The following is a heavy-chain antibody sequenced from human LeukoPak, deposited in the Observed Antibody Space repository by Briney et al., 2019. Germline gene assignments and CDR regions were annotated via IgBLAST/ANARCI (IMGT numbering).Heavy chain of an antibody. CDR1: GGTFSSYA. V-gene: IGHV1-69*13. Sequence: ASVKVSCKASGGTFSSYAISWVRQAPVQGLEWMGGIIPIFGTANYAQKFQGRVTITADESTSAAYMELSSLRSEDTAVYYCARENRRTTITSFLGGGIGDAFDIWGQGTMVTVSS. CDR2: IIPIFGTA. CDR3: ARENRRTTITSFLGGGIGDAFDI. D-gene: IGHD5-24*01. J-gene: IGHJ3*02.